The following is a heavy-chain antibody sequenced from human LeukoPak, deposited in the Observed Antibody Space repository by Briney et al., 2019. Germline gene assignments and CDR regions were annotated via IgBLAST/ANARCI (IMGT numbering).Heavy chain of an antibody. J-gene: IGHJ4*02. CDR3: ARDLAASYYYD. D-gene: IGHD3-22*01. CDR1: GYTFTSYG. V-gene: IGHV1-8*01. CDR2: MNPNSGNT. Sequence: GASVKVSCKASGYTFTSYGINWVRQATGQGLEWMGWMNPNSGNTGYAQKFQGRVTMTRNTSISTAYMELSGLRSEDTAVYYCARDLAASYYYDWGQGTLVTVSS.